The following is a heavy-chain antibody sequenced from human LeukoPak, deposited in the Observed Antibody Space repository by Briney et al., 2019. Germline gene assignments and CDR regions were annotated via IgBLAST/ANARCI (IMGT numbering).Heavy chain of an antibody. CDR3: AKEDSSGCSSPRCVDY. D-gene: IGHD6-19*01. CDR1: GFTFSSYG. J-gene: IGHJ4*02. CDR2: IRYDGSNK. V-gene: IGHV3-30*02. Sequence: GGCLRLSRAASGFTFSSYGMHWVRQAPGKGLEWVAFIRYDGSNKYYADSVKGRFTISRDNSKNTLYLQMNSLRAEDTAVYYCAKEDSSGCSSPRCVDYWGQGTLVTVSS.